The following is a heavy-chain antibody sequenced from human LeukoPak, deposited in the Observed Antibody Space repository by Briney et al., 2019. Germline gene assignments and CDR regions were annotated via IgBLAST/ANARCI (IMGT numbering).Heavy chain of an antibody. CDR3: ARHRRVLGSYFDY. CDR1: GGSISSSSYY. Sequence: SETLSLTCTVSGGSISSSSYYWGWIRQPPGKGLEWIGSIDYSGSPYYNPSLKSRVTISVDTSKNQFSLKLSSVTAADTAVYYCARHRRVLGSYFDYWGQGTLVTVSS. V-gene: IGHV4-39*01. J-gene: IGHJ4*02. CDR2: IDYSGSP. D-gene: IGHD1-26*01.